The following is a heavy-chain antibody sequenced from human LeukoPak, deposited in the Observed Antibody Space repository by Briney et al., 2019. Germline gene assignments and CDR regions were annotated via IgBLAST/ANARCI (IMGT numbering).Heavy chain of an antibody. D-gene: IGHD3-16*02. V-gene: IGHV3-23*01. Sequence: GGSLRLSCAASGFTFSSYAMSWVRQAPGKGLEWVSALSRSGDTTYYADSVKGRFTISRDNSKNTLFLQMNSLRAEDTAVYYWVYYAYVWGSYPGDSWGQGTLVTVSS. CDR2: LSRSGDTT. CDR1: GFTFSSYA. CDR3: VYYAYVWGSYPGDS. J-gene: IGHJ4*02.